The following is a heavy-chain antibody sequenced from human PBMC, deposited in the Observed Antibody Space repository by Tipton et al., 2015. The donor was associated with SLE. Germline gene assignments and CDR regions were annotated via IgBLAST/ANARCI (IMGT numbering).Heavy chain of an antibody. Sequence: SLRLSCAASGFTFSSYAMSWVRQAPGKGLEWVSAISGSGGSTYYADSVKGRFTISRDNSKNTLYLQMNSLRAEDTAVYYCAKERVTMIVVGWDAFDIWGQGTMVTVSS. CDR3: AKERVTMIVVGWDAFDI. V-gene: IGHV3-23*01. CDR1: GFTFSSYA. D-gene: IGHD3-22*01. J-gene: IGHJ3*02. CDR2: ISGSGGST.